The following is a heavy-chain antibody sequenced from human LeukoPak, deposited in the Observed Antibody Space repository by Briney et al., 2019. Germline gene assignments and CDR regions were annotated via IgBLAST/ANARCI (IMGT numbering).Heavy chain of an antibody. V-gene: IGHV4-39*07. CDR2: ISYSGTT. J-gene: IGHJ6*03. CDR3: ARDFSSSSTVYYYMDV. Sequence: SETLSLTCTVSGGSISSRPYYWGWVRQPPGKGLEWIGTISYSGTTYYSPSLKSRVTIPLDTSKNQFSLKLSSVTAADTAIYYCARDFSSSSTVYYYMDVWGKGTTVTVSS. CDR1: GGSISSRPYY. D-gene: IGHD6-6*01.